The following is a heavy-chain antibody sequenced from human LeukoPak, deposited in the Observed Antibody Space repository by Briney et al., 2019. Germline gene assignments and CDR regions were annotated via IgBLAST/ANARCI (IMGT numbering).Heavy chain of an antibody. V-gene: IGHV1-18*01. D-gene: IGHD2-2*01. CDR2: ISAYNGNT. CDR3: AFQGYCSSTSCSTDY. Sequence: ASVKVSCKAFGYTFTSYGISWVRQAPGQGLEWMGWISAYNGNTNYAQKLQGRVTMTTDTSTSTAYMELRSLRSDDTAVYYCAFQGYCSSTSCSTDYWGQGTLVTVSS. J-gene: IGHJ4*02. CDR1: GYTFTSYG.